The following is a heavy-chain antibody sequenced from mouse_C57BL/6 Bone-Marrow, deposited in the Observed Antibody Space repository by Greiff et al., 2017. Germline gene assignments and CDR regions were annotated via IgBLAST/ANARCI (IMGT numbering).Heavy chain of an antibody. D-gene: IGHD1-1*01. CDR2: INPNNGGT. CDR1: GYTFTDYY. CDR3: ARGLRYLHWYFDV. J-gene: IGHJ1*03. Sequence: EVQLQQSGPGLVKPGASVKISCKASGYTFTDYYMNWVKQSHGKSLEWIGDINPNNGGTSYNQKFKGKATLTVDKSSSTAYMELRSLTSEDSAVYYCARGLRYLHWYFDVWGTGTTVTVSS. V-gene: IGHV1-26*01.